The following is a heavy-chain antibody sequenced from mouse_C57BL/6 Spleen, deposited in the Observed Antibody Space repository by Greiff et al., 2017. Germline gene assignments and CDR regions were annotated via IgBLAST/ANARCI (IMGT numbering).Heavy chain of an antibody. V-gene: IGHV5-17*01. D-gene: IGHD1-1*01. Sequence: EVKLMESGGGLVQPGGSLKLSCAASGFTFSDYGMHWVRQAPEKGLEWVAYISSGSSTIYYADTVKGRFTISRDNAKNTLFLQMTSLRSEDTAMYYCARPVYYGSSSYAMDYWGQGTSVTVSS. CDR2: ISSGSSTI. CDR3: ARPVYYGSSSYAMDY. CDR1: GFTFSDYG. J-gene: IGHJ4*01.